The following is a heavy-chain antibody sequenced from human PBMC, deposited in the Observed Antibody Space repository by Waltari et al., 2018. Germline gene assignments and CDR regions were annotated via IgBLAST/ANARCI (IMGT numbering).Heavy chain of an antibody. V-gene: IGHV3-15*04. CDR1: GFRVSDAW. Sequence: EVQLVESGGGLIKPGESLRLSCASSGFRVSDAWMGWVRQVPGKGLEWHGRIGSKIDGGTTDYAAPVTGRFTISRDESKNVLYLQMNSLKTEDTAVYSCLTTGGSNWGQGTLVTVSS. CDR3: LTTGGSN. CDR2: IGSKIDGGTT. D-gene: IGHD3-16*01. J-gene: IGHJ4*02.